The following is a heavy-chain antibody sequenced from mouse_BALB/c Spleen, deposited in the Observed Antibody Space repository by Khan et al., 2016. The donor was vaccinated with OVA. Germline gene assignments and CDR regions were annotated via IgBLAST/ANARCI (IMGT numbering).Heavy chain of an antibody. D-gene: IGHD1-1*01. Sequence: QVQLQQPGAELMKPGASVKISCKATGYTFSGYWIEWVKQRPGHGLEWIGEILPGSGSTKYNEKFKGKATLTADTSSNTAYMQLSSLTSEDSAVYYYTRSRYYGSSYFDYWGQGTTLTVSS. J-gene: IGHJ2*01. CDR1: GYTFSGYW. V-gene: IGHV1-9*01. CDR3: TRSRYYGSSYFDY. CDR2: ILPGSGST.